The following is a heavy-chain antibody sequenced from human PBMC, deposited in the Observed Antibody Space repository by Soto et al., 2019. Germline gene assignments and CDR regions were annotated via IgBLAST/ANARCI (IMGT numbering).Heavy chain of an antibody. V-gene: IGHV1-69*06. Sequence: QLQLVQSGAEVKKPGSSVKVSCKASGGTCSSYAISWVRQAPGQGLEWMGGIIPIFGTANYAQKFQGRVTITADKSTSTAYMELSSLGSEGTAVYYCARLATGTTPLGNWFDPWGQGTLVTVSS. J-gene: IGHJ5*02. D-gene: IGHD1-7*01. CDR3: ARLATGTTPLGNWFDP. CDR2: IIPIFGTA. CDR1: GGTCSSYA.